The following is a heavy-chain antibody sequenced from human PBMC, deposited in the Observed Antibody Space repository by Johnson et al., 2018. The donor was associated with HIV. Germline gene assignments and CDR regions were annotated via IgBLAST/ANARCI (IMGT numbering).Heavy chain of an antibody. CDR3: AKNGGRWSYSFDV. J-gene: IGHJ3*01. D-gene: IGHD3-16*01. V-gene: IGHV3-11*04. Sequence: QMQLVESGGGLVKPGGSLRLSCAASGFTFSDYYMSWIRQAPGKGLEWVSYISSSGSTIYYAYSVKGRFTISRDNYKNTLYLQMNSLRGEDTAMYYCAKNGGRWSYSFDVWGQGTMVSVSS. CDR2: ISSSGSTI. CDR1: GFTFSDYY.